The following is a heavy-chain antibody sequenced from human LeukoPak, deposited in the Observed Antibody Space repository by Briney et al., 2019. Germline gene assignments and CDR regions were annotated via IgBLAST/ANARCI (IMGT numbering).Heavy chain of an antibody. CDR3: ARGGHYGDSSFDY. Sequence: KASETLSLTCTVSGYSISSSYYWSWIRQPPGKGLEWIGYIHHSGSTYYNPSLKSRVTISVDTPKNQFSLKLTSVTAADTAVYYCARGGHYGDSSFDYWGQGTLVTVSS. D-gene: IGHD4-17*01. V-gene: IGHV4-61*01. CDR1: GYSISSSYY. CDR2: IHHSGST. J-gene: IGHJ4*02.